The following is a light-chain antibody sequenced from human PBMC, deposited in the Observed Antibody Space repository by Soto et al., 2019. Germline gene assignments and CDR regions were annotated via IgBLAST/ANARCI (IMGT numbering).Light chain of an antibody. CDR2: DVD. Sequence: QSALTQPASVSGSPGQSITISCTGTSSDVGGYNYVSWYQQYPGKAPKLIIYDVDYRPSGVSTRFSGSKSANTASLTISGLQAEDEATYYCSSYTFSTTLLFGGGTKLTVL. CDR3: SSYTFSTTLL. V-gene: IGLV2-14*01. J-gene: IGLJ3*02. CDR1: SSDVGGYNY.